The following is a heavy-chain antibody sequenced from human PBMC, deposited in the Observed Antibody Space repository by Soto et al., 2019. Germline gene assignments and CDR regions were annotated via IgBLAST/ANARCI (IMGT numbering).Heavy chain of an antibody. J-gene: IGHJ4*02. CDR1: GFTFSSYA. D-gene: IGHD3-10*02. V-gene: IGHV4-31*02. Sequence: LRLSCAASGFTFSSYAMSWVRQYPGKGLEWIGHIYDSGNMYFYNPSLKSRVTISADTSRNQFSLSLSSLTAADTAVYYCERVDQRGYFSVLTDFWGQGILVTVSS. CDR3: ERVDQRGYFSVLTDF. CDR2: IYDSGNM.